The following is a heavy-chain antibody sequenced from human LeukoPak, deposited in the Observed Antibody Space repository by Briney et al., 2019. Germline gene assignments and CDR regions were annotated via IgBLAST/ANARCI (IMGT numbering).Heavy chain of an antibody. J-gene: IGHJ4*02. Sequence: SVKVSCKASGGTFSSYAISWVRQAPGQGLKWMGGIIPIFGTANYAQKFQGRVTITTDESTSTAYMELSSLRSEDTAVYYCARGLSSSWYYFDYWGQGTLVTVSS. CDR2: IIPIFGTA. CDR3: ARGLSSSWYYFDY. V-gene: IGHV1-69*05. CDR1: GGTFSSYA. D-gene: IGHD6-13*01.